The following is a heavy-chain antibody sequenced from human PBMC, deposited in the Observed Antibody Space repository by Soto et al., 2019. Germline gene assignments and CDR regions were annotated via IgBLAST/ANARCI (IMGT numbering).Heavy chain of an antibody. CDR2: IYYSGST. CDR3: ARAVRFLEWLGWFDH. CDR1: DGSISSYY. V-gene: IGHV4-59*01. D-gene: IGHD3-3*01. J-gene: IGHJ5*02. Sequence: XETLSLTCTVSDGSISSYYWSWIRQPPGKGLEWIGYIYYSGSTNYNPSLKSRVTISVDTSKNQFSLKLSSVTAADTAVYYCARAVRFLEWLGWFDHWGQGTLVTVSS.